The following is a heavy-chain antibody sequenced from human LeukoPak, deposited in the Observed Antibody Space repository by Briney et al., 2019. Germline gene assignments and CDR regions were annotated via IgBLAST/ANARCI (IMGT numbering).Heavy chain of an antibody. CDR3: ARVNLLGYCTNGVCPGGGLPFDY. V-gene: IGHV4-34*01. J-gene: IGHJ4*02. D-gene: IGHD2-8*01. Sequence: SETLSLTCAVYGGSFSGFHWSWIRQSPGKGLQWIGENSHDESANYNPSLKSRVTISVDTSKNQFSLKLRSVTAADTAVYYCARVNLLGYCTNGVCPGGGLPFDYWGQGTLVTVSS. CDR1: GGSFSGFH. CDR2: NSHDESA.